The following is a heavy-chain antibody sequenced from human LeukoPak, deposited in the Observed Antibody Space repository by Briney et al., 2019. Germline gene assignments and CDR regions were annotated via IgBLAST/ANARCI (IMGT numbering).Heavy chain of an antibody. CDR3: AKELYYDILTGHTFDY. Sequence: GGSLRLSCAASGFTFSSYGMHWVRQAPGKGLEWVAVISYDGSNKYYADSVKGRFTISRDNSKNTLYLQMNGLRAEDTAVYYCAKELYYDILTGHTFDYWGQGTLVTVSS. V-gene: IGHV3-30*18. CDR1: GFTFSSYG. J-gene: IGHJ4*02. D-gene: IGHD3-9*01. CDR2: ISYDGSNK.